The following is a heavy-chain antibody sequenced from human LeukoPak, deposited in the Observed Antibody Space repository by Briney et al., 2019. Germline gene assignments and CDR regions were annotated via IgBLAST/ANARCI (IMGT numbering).Heavy chain of an antibody. CDR2: INHSGST. Sequence: SETLSLTCAVYGGSFSGYFWSWIRQPPGKGLEWIGEINHSGSTNYNPSLMSRVTMSVDTSKNQFSLKLSSVTAADTAVYYCARTGSGWSHYYYYMDVWGKGTTVTVSS. J-gene: IGHJ6*03. CDR1: GGSFSGYF. D-gene: IGHD6-19*01. CDR3: ARTGSGWSHYYYYMDV. V-gene: IGHV4-34*01.